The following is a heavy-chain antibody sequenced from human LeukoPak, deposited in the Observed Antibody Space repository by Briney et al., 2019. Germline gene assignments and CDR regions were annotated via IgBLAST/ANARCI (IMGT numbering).Heavy chain of an antibody. CDR3: AKSILVGATPFDY. J-gene: IGHJ4*02. D-gene: IGHD1-26*01. CDR2: IKQDGSEK. Sequence: GGSLRLSCAASGFTFSSYWMSWVRQAPGKGLEWVANIKQDGSEKYYVDSVKGRFTISRDNAKKSLYLQMNSLRAEDTALYYCAKSILVGATPFDYWGQGTLVTVSS. CDR1: GFTFSSYW. V-gene: IGHV3-7*03.